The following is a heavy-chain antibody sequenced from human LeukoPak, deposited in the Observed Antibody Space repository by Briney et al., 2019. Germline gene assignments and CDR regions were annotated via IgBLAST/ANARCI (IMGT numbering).Heavy chain of an antibody. V-gene: IGHV4-34*01. Sequence: SETLSLTCAVYGGSFSGYYWSWIRQPPGKGLEWIGEINHSGSTNYNPSLKRRVTISVDTSKNQFSLKLSSVTAADTAVYYCASSDYGGNSGADYWGQGTLVNVSS. CDR3: ASSDYGGNSGADY. J-gene: IGHJ4*02. D-gene: IGHD4-23*01. CDR1: GGSFSGYY. CDR2: INHSGST.